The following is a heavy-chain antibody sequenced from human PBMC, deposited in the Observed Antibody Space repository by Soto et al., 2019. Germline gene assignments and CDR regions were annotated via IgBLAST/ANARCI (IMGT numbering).Heavy chain of an antibody. Sequence: QVQLVQSGAEVKKPGASVKVSCKASGYTFTSYYMHWVRQAPGQGLEWMGIINPSGGGTSYAQKFQGRVTMTRDTSTSTVYMDLSSLRSEDTAVYYCARKPSAGGLDYWGQGTLVTVSS. CDR2: INPSGGGT. CDR1: GYTFTSYY. CDR3: ARKPSAGGLDY. J-gene: IGHJ4*02. V-gene: IGHV1-46*01.